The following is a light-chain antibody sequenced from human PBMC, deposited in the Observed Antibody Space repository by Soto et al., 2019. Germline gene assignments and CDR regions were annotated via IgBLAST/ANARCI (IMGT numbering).Light chain of an antibody. J-gene: IGLJ2*01. V-gene: IGLV4-69*01. Sequence: QLVLTQSPSASASLGASVKLTCTLSSGHSSYAIAWHQQQPEKGPRDLMKLNSDGSHSKGDGIPDRFSGSSSGAERYLTISSLQSEDEADYYCQTWGTGIQVFGGGTKLTV. CDR2: LNSDGSH. CDR3: QTWGTGIQV. CDR1: SGHSSYA.